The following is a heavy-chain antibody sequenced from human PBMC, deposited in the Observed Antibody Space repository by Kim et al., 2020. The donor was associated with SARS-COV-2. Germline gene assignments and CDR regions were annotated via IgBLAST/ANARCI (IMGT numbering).Heavy chain of an antibody. CDR3: ARVYPNGAAAGTFDY. D-gene: IGHD6-13*01. J-gene: IGHJ4*02. Sequence: SETLSLTCTVSGGSISSYYWSWIRQPPGKGLEWIGYIYYSGSTNYNPSLKSRVTISVDTSKNQFSLKLSSVTAADTAVYYCARVYPNGAAAGTFDYWGQGTLVTVSS. CDR1: GGSISSYY. CDR2: IYYSGST. V-gene: IGHV4-59*13.